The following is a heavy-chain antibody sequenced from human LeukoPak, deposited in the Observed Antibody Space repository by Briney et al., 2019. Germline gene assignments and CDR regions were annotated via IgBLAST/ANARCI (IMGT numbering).Heavy chain of an antibody. CDR3: QTGTHLGY. V-gene: IGHV3-33*01. CDR2: IWYDGSNK. CDR1: GFTFSSYG. D-gene: IGHD1-1*01. Sequence: GGSLRLSCAASGFTFSSYGMHWVRQAPGKGLEWVAVIWYDGSNKYYADSVKGRFTISRDNSKNTLYLQTKSLRAEDTAVYYCQTGTHLGYWGQGTLVTVSS. J-gene: IGHJ4*02.